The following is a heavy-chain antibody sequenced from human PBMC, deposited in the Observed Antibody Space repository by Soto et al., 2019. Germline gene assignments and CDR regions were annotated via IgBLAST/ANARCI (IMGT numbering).Heavy chain of an antibody. CDR2: IDPSDSYT. CDR1: GYSFTSYW. V-gene: IGHV5-10-1*01. D-gene: IGHD5-18*01. CDR3: ARLRHSDYYYYGMDV. J-gene: IGHJ6*02. Sequence: ESLKISFKGSGYSFTSYWISWVRQMPGKGLEWMGRIDPSDSYTNYSPSFQGHVTISADKSISTAYLQWSSLKASDTAMYYCARLRHSDYYYYGMDVWGQGTTVTVSS.